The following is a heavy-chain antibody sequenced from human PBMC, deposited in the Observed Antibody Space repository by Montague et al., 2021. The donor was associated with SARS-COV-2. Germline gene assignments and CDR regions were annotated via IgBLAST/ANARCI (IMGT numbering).Heavy chain of an antibody. Sequence: SLRLSCATSGFIFSSYEMNWVRQAPGKGLEWVSYISNSGDTKCYADSVKGRFTISRDNAKNSLYLQMSSLRAEDTAVYYCARAGEGYYYDSSGFLYWGQGILVTVSS. CDR3: ARAGEGYYYDSSGFLY. V-gene: IGHV3-48*03. CDR2: ISNSGDTK. CDR1: GFIFSSYE. J-gene: IGHJ4*02. D-gene: IGHD3-22*01.